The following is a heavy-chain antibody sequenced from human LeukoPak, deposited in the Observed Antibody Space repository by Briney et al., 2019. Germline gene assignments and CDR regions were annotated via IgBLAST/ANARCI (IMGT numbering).Heavy chain of an antibody. J-gene: IGHJ2*01. CDR3: ARLFGDTYPRYFDL. CDR2: TRNKPNSYTT. D-gene: IGHD2-21*02. CDR1: GFIVSDHY. Sequence: TGGSLRLSCAASGFIVSDHYMDWVRQAPGKGLEWVGRTRNKPNSYTTEYAASVKGRFTISRDDSKDLVYLQMSSLKTEDTAVYYCARLFGDTYPRYFDLWGRGTLVTVSS. V-gene: IGHV3-72*01.